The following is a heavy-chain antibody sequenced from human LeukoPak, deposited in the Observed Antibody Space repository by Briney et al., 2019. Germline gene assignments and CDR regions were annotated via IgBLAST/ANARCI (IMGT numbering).Heavy chain of an antibody. D-gene: IGHD2-2*02. V-gene: IGHV3-7*01. CDR3: ARGLCSTTGCYNRAGY. CDR1: GFTFSSYW. Sequence: GGSLRLSCAASGFTFSSYWMSWVRQAPGKGLEWVANIQQDGSEKYYVESVKGRFTISRDNARNSLSLQMNSLRAEDTAVYYCARGLCSTTGCYNRAGYWGQGTLVTVSS. CDR2: IQQDGSEK. J-gene: IGHJ4*02.